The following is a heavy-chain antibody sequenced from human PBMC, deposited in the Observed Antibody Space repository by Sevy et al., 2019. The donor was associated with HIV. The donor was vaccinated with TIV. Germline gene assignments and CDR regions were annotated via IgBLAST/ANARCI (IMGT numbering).Heavy chain of an antibody. CDR2: IYHSGST. CDR3: ARGVGGYCSSTSCHVDY. Sequence: SETLFLTCAVSGGSISSNNWWNWVRQTPGKGLEWIGEIYHSGSTNRNPSLKSRVTISVDKSKNQFSLKLSSVTAADTAVYYCARGVGGYCSSTSCHVDYWGQGTLVTVSS. CDR1: GGSISSNNW. D-gene: IGHD2-2*03. J-gene: IGHJ4*02. V-gene: IGHV4-4*02.